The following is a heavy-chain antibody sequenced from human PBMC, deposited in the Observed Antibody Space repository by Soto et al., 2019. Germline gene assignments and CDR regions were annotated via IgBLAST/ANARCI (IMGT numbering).Heavy chain of an antibody. Sequence: SPAALGKAARSVGLACSFWWLSRTTTERVGVGWIRQSPGKALEWLALVYWHDDKRYSPSLGSRLTITKDTSKNQVVLTVTDMDPVDTGTYYCAHLYDFRSGHLAYSDNRGHGTLVPVSS. V-gene: IGHV2-5*01. CDR1: WLSRTTTERVG. CDR3: AHLYDFRSGHLAYSDN. CDR2: VYWHDDK. D-gene: IGHD3-3*01. J-gene: IGHJ4*01.